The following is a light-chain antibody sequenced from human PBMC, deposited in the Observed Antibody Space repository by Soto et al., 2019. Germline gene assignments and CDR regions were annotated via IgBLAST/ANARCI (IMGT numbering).Light chain of an antibody. J-gene: IGLJ1*01. CDR2: RNN. V-gene: IGLV1-47*01. CDR1: SSTIGSNY. Sequence: QSVLTQPPSASGTPGKRVTISCSGSSSTIGSNYVYWYQQLPGTAPKLLVYRNNQRPSGVPDRFSGSKSGTSASLAISGLRSEDEADYDCAAWDDRLSGHVFGTGTKLTV. CDR3: AAWDDRLSGHV.